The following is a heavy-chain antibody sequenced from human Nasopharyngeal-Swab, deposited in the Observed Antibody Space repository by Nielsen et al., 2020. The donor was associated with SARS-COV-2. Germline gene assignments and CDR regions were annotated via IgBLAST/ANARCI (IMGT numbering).Heavy chain of an antibody. J-gene: IGHJ4*02. CDR2: INAGNGNT. CDR3: ARVGGSSGWLS. Sequence: WVRRAPGQRLEWMGWINAGNGNTKYSQKFQGRVTITRDTSASTAYMELSSLRSEDTAVYYCARVGGSSGWLSWGQGILVTVSS. D-gene: IGHD6-19*01. V-gene: IGHV1-3*01.